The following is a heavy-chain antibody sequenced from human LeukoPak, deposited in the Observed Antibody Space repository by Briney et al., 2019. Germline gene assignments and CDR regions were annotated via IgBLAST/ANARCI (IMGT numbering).Heavy chain of an antibody. CDR3: AKDLPYSNRWYYFDY. V-gene: IGHV3-23*01. D-gene: IGHD6-13*01. J-gene: IGHJ4*02. Sequence: PGGSLRLSCAASGFSFSNYGMTWVRQAPGKGLEWVSTVSGSGESTYYADSVKGRFTISRDNSKDTLYLQMTSLRGEDTAVYYCAKDLPYSNRWYYFDYWGQGTLVTVSS. CDR1: GFSFSNYG. CDR2: VSGSGEST.